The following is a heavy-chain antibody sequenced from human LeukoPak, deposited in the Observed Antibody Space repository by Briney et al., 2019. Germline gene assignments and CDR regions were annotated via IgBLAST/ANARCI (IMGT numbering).Heavy chain of an antibody. Sequence: ASVKDSCKASVYTFTSYDINWVRQATGQGLEWMGWMNPNSGNTGYAQKFQGRVTMTRNTSISTAYMELSSLRSEDTAVYYCAREVVSLYYYYGMDVWGQGTTVTVSS. V-gene: IGHV1-8*01. J-gene: IGHJ6*02. CDR3: AREVVSLYYYYGMDV. D-gene: IGHD3-22*01. CDR1: VYTFTSYD. CDR2: MNPNSGNT.